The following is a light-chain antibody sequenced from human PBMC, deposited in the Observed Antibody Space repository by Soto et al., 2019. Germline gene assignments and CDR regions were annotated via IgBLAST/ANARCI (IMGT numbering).Light chain of an antibody. J-gene: IGKJ3*01. Sequence: EIVLAQSPATLSVSPGDRATLSCRASQSIASNLAWYQHKPGQAPRLIVYGASTRATGIPVRFSGSGSGTEFTLTISSLQSEDFAVYYCHQYNTWRRTFGPGTKVEIK. CDR1: QSIASN. CDR2: GAS. CDR3: HQYNTWRRT. V-gene: IGKV3-15*01.